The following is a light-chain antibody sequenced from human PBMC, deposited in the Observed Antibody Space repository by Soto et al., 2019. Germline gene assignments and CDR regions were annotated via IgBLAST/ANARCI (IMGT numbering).Light chain of an antibody. V-gene: IGLV4-69*01. Sequence: QSVLTQSPSASASLGASVKLTCTLSSGHSNYDIVWHQQQPEKGPRYLMKVNSVGSHRRGDGIPDRFSGSSSGAERYLTISSLQSEDEADYYCQTWGTGVKVFGGGTKVTVL. J-gene: IGLJ2*01. CDR1: SGHSNYD. CDR2: VNSVGSH. CDR3: QTWGTGVKV.